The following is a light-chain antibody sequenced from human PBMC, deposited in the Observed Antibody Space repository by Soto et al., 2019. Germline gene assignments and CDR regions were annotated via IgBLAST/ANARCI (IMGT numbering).Light chain of an antibody. CDR1: SSDVGGYNY. V-gene: IGLV2-14*03. CDR3: SSCTSSSTLVV. CDR2: DVS. Sequence: QSVLTQPASVSGSPGQSITISCTGTSSDVGGYNYVSWYQHHPGKAPKLLIYDVSNRPSGVSNRFSGSKSGSTASLTISGLQAEDEADFYCSSCTSSSTLVVVGTGTKLTVL. J-gene: IGLJ1*01.